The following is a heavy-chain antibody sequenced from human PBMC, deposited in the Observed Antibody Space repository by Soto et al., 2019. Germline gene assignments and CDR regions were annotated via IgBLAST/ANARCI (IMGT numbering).Heavy chain of an antibody. CDR3: STRGYFFDY. CDR1: GFIFSNAW. Sequence: GGSLRLSCAGSGFIFSNAWMNWVRQAPGKGLEWVARIKSKYDGGTTDYAAPAKGRFSISRDDSKNTVYLQMNSLKTEDTAVYYCSTRGYFFDYWGQGTPVTVSS. CDR2: IKSKYDGGTT. D-gene: IGHD2-15*01. V-gene: IGHV3-15*07. J-gene: IGHJ4*02.